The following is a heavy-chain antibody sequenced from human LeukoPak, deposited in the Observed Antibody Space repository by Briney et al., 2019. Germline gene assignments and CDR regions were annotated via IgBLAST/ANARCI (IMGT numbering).Heavy chain of an antibody. D-gene: IGHD4-17*01. CDR2: IYYSGST. Sequence: PSETLSLTCIVSGGSISSSFHYWGWVRQPPGKGLEWIGSIYYSGSTYYNPSLKSRVTISVDTSKNQFSLKLSSVAAADTAVYYCARSQGMSTVTTIDYWGQGTLVTVSS. CDR3: ARSQGMSTVTTIDY. J-gene: IGHJ4*02. CDR1: GGSISSSFHY. V-gene: IGHV4-39*01.